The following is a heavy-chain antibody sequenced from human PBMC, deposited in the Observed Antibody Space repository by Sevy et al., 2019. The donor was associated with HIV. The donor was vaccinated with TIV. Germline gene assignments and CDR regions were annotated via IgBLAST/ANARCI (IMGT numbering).Heavy chain of an antibody. Sequence: GGSLRLSCAASGFTFSSYAMSWVRQTPGKGLEWVSAISGSDGRTYYIDSVKGRFTITRDKSKNTVDLQMSSLRADDTAFYYCVRGACIHSGCHSLADFWGHGTLVTVSS. CDR3: VRGACIHSGCHSLADF. J-gene: IGHJ5*01. CDR2: ISGSDGRT. CDR1: GFTFSSYA. V-gene: IGHV3-23*01. D-gene: IGHD2-15*01.